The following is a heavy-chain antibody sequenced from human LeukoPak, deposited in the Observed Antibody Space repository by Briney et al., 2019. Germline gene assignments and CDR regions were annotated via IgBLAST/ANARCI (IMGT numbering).Heavy chain of an antibody. CDR3: AREYSSSSGRRAFDI. D-gene: IGHD6-6*01. CDR1: GGSISGYY. Sequence: ASETLSLTCTASGGSISGYYLSWIRQPPGKGLEWIGYIYYSGSTNYNPSLKGRLTISIDTSENQFSLKLSSVTAADTAVYYCAREYSSSSGRRAFDIWGQGTMVTVSS. CDR2: IYYSGST. J-gene: IGHJ3*02. V-gene: IGHV4-59*08.